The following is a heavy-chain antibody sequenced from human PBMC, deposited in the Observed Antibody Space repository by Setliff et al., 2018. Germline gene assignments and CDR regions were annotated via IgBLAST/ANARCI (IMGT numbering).Heavy chain of an antibody. CDR2: INQGGGDQ. D-gene: IGHD3-3*01. CDR1: GFTFSSLW. V-gene: IGHV3-7*01. CDR3: SRDVYDFRTGQADP. Sequence: GESLKISCAASGFTFSSLWMAWVRQAPGKGLEWVANINQGGGDQFYVDSVRGRFIISRDNAKNSLYLHMNSLRADDTAVYYCSRDVYDFRTGQADPWGQGTRVTVSS. J-gene: IGHJ5*02.